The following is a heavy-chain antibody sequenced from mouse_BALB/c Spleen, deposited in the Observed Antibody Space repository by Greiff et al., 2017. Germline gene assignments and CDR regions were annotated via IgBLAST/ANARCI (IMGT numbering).Heavy chain of an antibody. CDR1: GYSITSDYA. CDR2: ISYSGST. V-gene: IGHV3-2*02. J-gene: IGHJ3*01. CDR3: ARGSYKAWFAY. D-gene: IGHD1-3*01. Sequence: EVQLVESGPGLVKPSQSLSLTCTVTGYSITSDYAWNWIRQFPGNKLEWMGYISYSGSTSYNPSLKSRISITRDTSKNQFFLQLNSVTTEDTATYYCARGSYKAWFAYWGQGTLVTVSA.